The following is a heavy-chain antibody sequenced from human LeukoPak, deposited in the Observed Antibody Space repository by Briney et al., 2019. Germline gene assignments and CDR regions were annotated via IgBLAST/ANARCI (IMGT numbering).Heavy chain of an antibody. J-gene: IGHJ3*02. D-gene: IGHD3-9*01. CDR1: GGSISNYY. V-gene: IGHV4-59*08. CDR2: IHYSGST. Sequence: TSETLSLTCTVSGGSISNYYWSWIRQPPGKGLEWVGYIHYSGSTNYNPSLVSRVTISVDTSKNQFSLKLSSVTAADTAVYYCARHYDILTGYSAFAFDIWGQGTMVTVSS. CDR3: ARHYDILTGYSAFAFDI.